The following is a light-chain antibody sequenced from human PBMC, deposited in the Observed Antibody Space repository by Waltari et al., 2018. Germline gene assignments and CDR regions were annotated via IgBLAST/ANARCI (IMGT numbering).Light chain of an antibody. CDR1: SSNIGAGYD. V-gene: IGLV1-40*01. CDR2: GNS. CDR3: QSYDSSLSGGV. J-gene: IGLJ2*01. Sequence: QSVLTQPPSVSGAPGQGVTIPCTGSSSNIGAGYDVHWYQQLPGTVPKLLIYGNSNRPSGVPDRFSGSKSGTSASLAITGLQAEDEADYYCQSYDSSLSGGVFGGGTKLTVL.